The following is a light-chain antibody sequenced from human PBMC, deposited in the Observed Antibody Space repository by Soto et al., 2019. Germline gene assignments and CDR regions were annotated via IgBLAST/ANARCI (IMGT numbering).Light chain of an antibody. CDR1: QYINTR. J-gene: IGKJ4*01. Sequence: EIVLTQSPATLSSFPGDRVTLSCRASQYINTRLAWYQHRPGQSPRLLIYDASNRATGIPARFSGSGSGTDFTLTISSLEPEDFAVYYCQQRSNWPQLTFGGGTKVDIK. CDR2: DAS. V-gene: IGKV3-11*01. CDR3: QQRSNWPQLT.